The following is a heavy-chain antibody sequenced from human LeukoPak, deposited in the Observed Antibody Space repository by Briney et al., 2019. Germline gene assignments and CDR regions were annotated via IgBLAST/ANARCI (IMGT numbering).Heavy chain of an antibody. J-gene: IGHJ4*02. CDR1: GFTFSSYS. Sequence: GGSLRLSCAASGFTFSSYSMNWVRQAPGKGLEWVSSISSSSYIYYADSVKGRFTISRDNAKNSLYLQMNSLRAEDTAVYYCARDVLGQQLVRFDYWGQGTLVTVSS. V-gene: IGHV3-21*01. CDR3: ARDVLGQQLVRFDY. CDR2: ISSSSYI. D-gene: IGHD6-13*01.